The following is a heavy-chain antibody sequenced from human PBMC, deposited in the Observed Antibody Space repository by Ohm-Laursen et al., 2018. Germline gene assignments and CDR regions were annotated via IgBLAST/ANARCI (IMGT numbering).Heavy chain of an antibody. J-gene: IGHJ3*01. D-gene: IGHD2-2*01. V-gene: IGHV3-9*01. CDR1: GFTFGDYA. CDR2: ISWNSGHI. Sequence: SLRLSCAAPGFTFGDYAMHWVRQGPGKGLEWLSGISWNSGHIVYANSVEGRFTISRDNAKNSLYLQMNSLTTEDTAFYYCAKDMGVVGSTDAFDVWGRGTMVTVSS. CDR3: AKDMGVVGSTDAFDV.